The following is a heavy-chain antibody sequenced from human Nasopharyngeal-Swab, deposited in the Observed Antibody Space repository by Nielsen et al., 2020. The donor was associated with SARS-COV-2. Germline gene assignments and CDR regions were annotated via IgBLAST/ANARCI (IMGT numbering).Heavy chain of an antibody. J-gene: IGHJ4*02. Sequence: GESLKISCKGSGYSFTNYWIGWVRQMPGKGLEWMGIIYPGDSDTRYSPSFQGQVTISADKSITTAYLQWSSLRASDTAMYYCARGATVTTSWFDYWGQGTLVIVSS. CDR1: GYSFTNYW. CDR3: ARGATVTTSWFDY. CDR2: IYPGDSDT. D-gene: IGHD4-17*01. V-gene: IGHV5-51*01.